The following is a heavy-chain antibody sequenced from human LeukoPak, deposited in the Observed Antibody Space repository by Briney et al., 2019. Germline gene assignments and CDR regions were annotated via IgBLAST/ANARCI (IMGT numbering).Heavy chain of an antibody. V-gene: IGHV6-1*01. CDR3: ARDQGGFDS. J-gene: IGHJ4*01. D-gene: IGHD2-15*01. Sequence: SQTLSLTCVISGDSVSRNWIRQSPSRGLEWLGTTYYRSTWSNEYAVSVQSRITINPDTSRNQFYLQLSSVTPEDTAVYYCARDQGGFDSWGQGILVTVSS. CDR2: TYYRSTWSN. CDR1: GDSVSR.